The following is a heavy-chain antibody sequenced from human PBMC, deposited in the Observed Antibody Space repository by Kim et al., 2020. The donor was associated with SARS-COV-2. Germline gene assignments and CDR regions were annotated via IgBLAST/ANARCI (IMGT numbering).Heavy chain of an antibody. CDR3: ATMVRGVITFDY. J-gene: IGHJ4*02. Sequence: YNPSRKSRVTISVDTSKNQFSLKLSSVTAADTAVYYCATMVRGVITFDYWGQGTLVTVSS. V-gene: IGHV4-39*07. D-gene: IGHD3-10*01.